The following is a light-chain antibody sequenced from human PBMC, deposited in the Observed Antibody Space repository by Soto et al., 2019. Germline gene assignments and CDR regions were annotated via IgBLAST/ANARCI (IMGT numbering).Light chain of an antibody. CDR2: LEGSGSY. Sequence: QSVLTQSSSASASLGSSVKLTCTLSSGHSSYIIAWHQQQPGKAPRYLMKLEGSGSYNKGSGVPDRFSGSSSGADRYLTISNLRFEDEADYYCETWDSTHWVFGGGTKLTVL. V-gene: IGLV4-60*02. CDR3: ETWDSTHWV. J-gene: IGLJ3*02. CDR1: SGHSSYI.